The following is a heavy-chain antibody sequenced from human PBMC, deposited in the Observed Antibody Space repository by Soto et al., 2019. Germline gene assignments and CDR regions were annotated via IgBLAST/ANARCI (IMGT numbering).Heavy chain of an antibody. CDR1: GFTFTTYW. Sequence: PGGSLRLSCAASGFTFTTYWMSWIRQAPGKGLEWVSYISSSGSTMSYADSVKGRFTISRDNAKNSLYLQMNSLRAEDTAVYYCARTIAVTAKYFDYWGQGTLVTVSS. V-gene: IGHV3-11*01. D-gene: IGHD6-19*01. J-gene: IGHJ4*02. CDR3: ARTIAVTAKYFDY. CDR2: ISSSGSTM.